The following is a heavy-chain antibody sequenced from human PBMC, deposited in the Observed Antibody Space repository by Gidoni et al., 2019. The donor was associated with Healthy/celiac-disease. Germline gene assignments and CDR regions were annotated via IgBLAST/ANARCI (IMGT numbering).Heavy chain of an antibody. CDR1: GFTFVDYG. J-gene: IGHJ4*02. CDR3: ARDKYCSSTSCPPYFDY. D-gene: IGHD2-2*01. V-gene: IGHV3-20*04. Sequence: EVQLVESGGGVVRPGGSLRLSCAASGFTFVDYGMSWVRQAPGKGLEWGSGINWNGGSTGYADSVKGRFTISRDNAKNSLYLQMNSLRAEDTALYYCARDKYCSSTSCPPYFDYWGQGTLVTVSS. CDR2: INWNGGST.